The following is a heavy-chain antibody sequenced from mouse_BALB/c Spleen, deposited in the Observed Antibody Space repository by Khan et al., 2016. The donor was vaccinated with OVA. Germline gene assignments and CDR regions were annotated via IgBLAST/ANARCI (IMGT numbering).Heavy chain of an antibody. CDR3: ARVYGGDFDY. CDR2: ISYSGNT. J-gene: IGHJ2*01. V-gene: IGHV3-2*02. CDR1: GYSITSDYA. D-gene: IGHD2-10*02. Sequence: EVQLQESGPGLVKPSQSLSLTCTVTGYSITSDYAWNWIRQFPGNKLEWMGHISYSGNTKYNPSLKSRISVTRDTSKNQIFLQSNSVTAEDTATYYCARVYGGDFDYWGQGTTLTVSS.